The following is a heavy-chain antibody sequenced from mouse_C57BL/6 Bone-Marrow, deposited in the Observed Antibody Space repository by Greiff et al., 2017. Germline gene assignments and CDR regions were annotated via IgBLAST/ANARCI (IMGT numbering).Heavy chain of an antibody. Sequence: VQLQQSGPELVKPGASVKISCKASGYAFSSSWMNWVKQRPGKGLEWIGRIYPGDGDTNYNGKFKGKATLTADKSSSTAYMQLSGLTSEDSAVYFCASLTTVDWGQGTLVTVSA. CDR3: ASLTTVD. D-gene: IGHD1-1*01. CDR1: GYAFSSSW. CDR2: IYPGDGDT. J-gene: IGHJ3*01. V-gene: IGHV1-82*01.